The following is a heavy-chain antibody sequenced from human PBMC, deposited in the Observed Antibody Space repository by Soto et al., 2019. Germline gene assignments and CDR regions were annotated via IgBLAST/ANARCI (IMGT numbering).Heavy chain of an antibody. V-gene: IGHV3-30*18. J-gene: IGHJ6*02. Sequence: GGSLRLSCAASGFTFSSYGMHWVRQAPGKGLEWVAVISKDGNVKYYADSVKGRFTISRDNSKSTLYLQMNSLRAEDTALYYCAKGRSYYYYYGVDVWGQGTTVTVSS. CDR1: GFTFSSYG. CDR3: AKGRSYYYYYGVDV. CDR2: ISKDGNVK.